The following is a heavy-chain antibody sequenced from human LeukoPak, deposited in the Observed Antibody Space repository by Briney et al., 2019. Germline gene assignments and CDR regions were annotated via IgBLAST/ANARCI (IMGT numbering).Heavy chain of an antibody. CDR2: ISWNSGSI. CDR3: ARDMYYYGSGSFDY. D-gene: IGHD3-10*01. V-gene: IGHV3-9*03. Sequence: PGGSLRLSCAASGFTFDDYAMHWVRQAPGKGLEWVSGISWNSGSIGYADSVKGRFTISRDNSKNTLYLQMGSLRAEDMAVYYCARDMYYYGSGSFDYWGQGTLVTVSS. CDR1: GFTFDDYA. J-gene: IGHJ4*02.